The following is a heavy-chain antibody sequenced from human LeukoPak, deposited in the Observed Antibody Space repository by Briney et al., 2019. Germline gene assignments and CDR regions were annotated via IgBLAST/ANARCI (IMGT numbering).Heavy chain of an antibody. CDR2: ISGSGGST. V-gene: IGHV3-23*01. CDR1: GFTFSSYA. J-gene: IGHJ4*02. D-gene: IGHD3-10*01. Sequence: QPGGSLRLSCAASGFTFSSYAMSWVRQAPGKGLEWVSAISGSGGSTYYADSVQGRFTISRDNSKNTLYLQMNSLRVEDTAVYYCAKGAGYYGSGSSIDYWGQGTLVTVSS. CDR3: AKGAGYYGSGSSIDY.